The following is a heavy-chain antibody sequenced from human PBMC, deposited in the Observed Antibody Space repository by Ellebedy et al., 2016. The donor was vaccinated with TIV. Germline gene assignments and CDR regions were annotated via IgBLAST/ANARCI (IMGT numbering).Heavy chain of an antibody. Sequence: MPSETLSLTCAVYGGSFSGYYWSWIRQPPGKGLEWIGEINHSGSTNYNPSLKSRVTISVDTSKNQFSLKLSSVTAADTAVYYCARDDDGSGNYFDYWGQGTLVTVSS. D-gene: IGHD3-10*01. CDR2: INHSGST. V-gene: IGHV4-34*01. CDR1: GGSFSGYY. CDR3: ARDDDGSGNYFDY. J-gene: IGHJ4*02.